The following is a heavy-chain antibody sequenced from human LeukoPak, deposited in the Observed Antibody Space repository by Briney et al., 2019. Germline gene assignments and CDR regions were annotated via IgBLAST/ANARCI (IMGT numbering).Heavy chain of an antibody. CDR2: INTNTGNP. D-gene: IGHD3-10*01. V-gene: IGHV7-4-1*02. Sequence: GASVKASCKASGYTFTSYAMNWVRQAPGQGLEWIGWINTNTGNPTYAQGFTGRFVFSLDTSVSTAYLQISSLKAEDTAVYYCARVRSGYGYYYGMDVWGQGTTVTVS. CDR3: ARVRSGYGYYYGMDV. J-gene: IGHJ6*02. CDR1: GYTFTSYA.